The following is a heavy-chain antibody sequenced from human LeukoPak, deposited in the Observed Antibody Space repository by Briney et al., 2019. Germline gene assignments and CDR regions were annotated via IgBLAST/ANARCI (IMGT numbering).Heavy chain of an antibody. D-gene: IGHD6-13*01. CDR1: GYTFTSYY. CDR2: INPSGGST. J-gene: IGHJ4*02. V-gene: IGHV1-46*01. Sequence: ASVKVSCKASGYTFTSYYMYWVRQAPGQGLEWMGIINPSGGSTSYAQKFQGRVTMTRDMSTSTVYMELSSLRSEDTAVYYCARDSSWYMFDYWGQGTLVTVSS. CDR3: ARDSSWYMFDY.